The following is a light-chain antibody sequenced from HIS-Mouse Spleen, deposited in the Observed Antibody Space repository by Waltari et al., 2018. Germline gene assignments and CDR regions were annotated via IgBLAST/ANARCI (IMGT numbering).Light chain of an antibody. CDR1: ALPKKY. V-gene: IGLV3-10*01. CDR3: YSTDSSGNHRV. CDR2: EDS. Sequence: SYELTQPPSVSVSPGQTARIPCSGDALPKKYAYWYQQTSGQDPVLVIYEDSKRPSGIPERFSGSSSGTMATLTISGAQVEDEADYYCYSTDSSGNHRVFGGGTKLTVL. J-gene: IGLJ2*01.